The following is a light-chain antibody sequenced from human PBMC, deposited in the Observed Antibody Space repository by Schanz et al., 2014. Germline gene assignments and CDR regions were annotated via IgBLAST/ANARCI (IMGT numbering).Light chain of an antibody. J-gene: IGLJ3*02. CDR1: SSDVGGYNY. V-gene: IGLV2-11*01. CDR3: AAWDDSLDGWA. CDR2: DVN. Sequence: QSALTQPASVSGSPGQSIIISCTGTSSDVGGYNYVSWYQQHPGKAPKLMIYDVNKRPSGVPARFSGSKSGTSASLAISGLQSEDETDYYCAAWDDSLDGWAFGGGTKLTVL.